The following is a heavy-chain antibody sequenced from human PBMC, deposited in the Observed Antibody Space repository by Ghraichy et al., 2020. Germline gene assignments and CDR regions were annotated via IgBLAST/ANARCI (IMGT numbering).Heavy chain of an antibody. V-gene: IGHV4-4*07. D-gene: IGHD3-3*01. CDR2: IYISGSI. CDR1: GGSIRRYY. CDR3: ASTYFDFWSDSSGYGMDV. J-gene: IGHJ6*02. Sequence: TLSLPCTVSGGSIRRYYWSWIRQPAGKGLEWIGRIYISGSINYNPSLKSRVTMSLDTSKNQFSLKLSSVTAADTAVYYCASTYFDFWSDSSGYGMDVWGQGTTVTVSS.